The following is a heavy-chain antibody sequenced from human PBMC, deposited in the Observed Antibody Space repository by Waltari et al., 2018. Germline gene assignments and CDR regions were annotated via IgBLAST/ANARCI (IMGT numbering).Heavy chain of an antibody. D-gene: IGHD3-9*01. CDR2: VSHGGGT. V-gene: IGHV4-4*02. CDR1: RGSISSSDW. Sequence: QVQLQESGPGLVKPSETLSLTCAVSRGSISSSDWWSWVRQPPGKGLDWIAEVSHGGGTNYNPSLRSRVTVSVAKSNNQISLNLISVTAADTAVYYCARNLDLWGQGTLVIVSS. J-gene: IGHJ4*02. CDR3: ARNLDL.